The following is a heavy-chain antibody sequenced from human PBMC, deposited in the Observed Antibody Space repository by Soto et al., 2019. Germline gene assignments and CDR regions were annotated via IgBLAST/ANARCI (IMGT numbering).Heavy chain of an antibody. J-gene: IGHJ4*02. CDR3: ARASDGYRSGWYVGYFDY. V-gene: IGHV1-18*04. D-gene: IGHD6-19*01. CDR2: IRAYTGYT. Sequence: ASVEVSCKASGYTFTSYGVSWVLQAPGQGLEWMGWIRAYTGYTNYAQKFQGRVTITTDTSTSTAYMELRSLISDDTAVYYCARASDGYRSGWYVGYFDYWGQGTLVTVSS. CDR1: GYTFTSYG.